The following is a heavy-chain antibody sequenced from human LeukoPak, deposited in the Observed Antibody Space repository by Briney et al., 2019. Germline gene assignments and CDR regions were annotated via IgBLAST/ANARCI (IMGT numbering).Heavy chain of an antibody. CDR2: IYFDGSNK. J-gene: IGHJ4*02. CDR3: AREKYYDSSGYPVALDY. CDR1: GFTFSSYG. D-gene: IGHD3-22*01. Sequence: GRSLRLSCAASGFTFSSYGMHWVRQAPGKGLEWVAIIYFDGSNKYYADSVKGRFTISRDNSKSTLYLQMNSLRAEDTAVYYCAREKYYDSSGYPVALDYWGQGTLVTVSS. V-gene: IGHV3-33*01.